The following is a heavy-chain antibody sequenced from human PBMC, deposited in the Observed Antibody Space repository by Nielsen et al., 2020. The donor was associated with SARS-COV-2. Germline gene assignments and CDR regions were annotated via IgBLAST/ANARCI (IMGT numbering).Heavy chain of an antibody. CDR3: ARGDTMIVDGMDV. J-gene: IGHJ6*02. V-gene: IGHV4-59*01. CDR1: GGSISSYY. CDR2: IYYSGST. D-gene: IGHD3-22*01. Sequence: SETLSLTCTVSGGSISSYYWSWIRQPPGKGLEWIGYIYYSGSTNYNPSLKSRVTISVDTSKNQFSLKLSSVTAADTAVYYCARGDTMIVDGMDVWGQGTTVTVSS.